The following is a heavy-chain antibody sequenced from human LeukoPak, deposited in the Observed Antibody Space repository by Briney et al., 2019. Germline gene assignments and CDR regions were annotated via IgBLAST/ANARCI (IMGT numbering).Heavy chain of an antibody. V-gene: IGHV1-8*01. CDR1: GYTFTSYD. CDR3: ARVGLGSAAVDY. J-gene: IGHJ4*02. Sequence: AASVKVSCKASGYTFTSYDINWVRQATGQGLEWMGWMNPNSGNTGYAQKFQGRVTMTRNTSISTAYMELSSLRSEDTAVYYCARVGLGSAAVDYWGQGTLVTVSS. D-gene: IGHD6-13*01. CDR2: MNPNSGNT.